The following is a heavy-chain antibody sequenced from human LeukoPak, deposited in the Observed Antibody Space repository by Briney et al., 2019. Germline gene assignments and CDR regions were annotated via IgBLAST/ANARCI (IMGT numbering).Heavy chain of an antibody. D-gene: IGHD3-3*01. Sequence: SVKVSCKASGGTFSSYTISWVRQAPGQGLEWMGRIIPILGIANYAQKFQGRVTITADKSTSTAYMELSSLRSEDTAVYYCARAIFGVVIGAFDIWGQGTMVTVSS. CDR1: GGTFSSYT. CDR3: ARAIFGVVIGAFDI. V-gene: IGHV1-69*02. CDR2: IIPILGIA. J-gene: IGHJ3*02.